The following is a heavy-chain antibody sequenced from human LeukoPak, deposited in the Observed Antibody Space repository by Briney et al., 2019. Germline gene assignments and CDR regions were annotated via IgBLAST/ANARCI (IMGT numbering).Heavy chain of an antibody. CDR2: IDPNSGVT. CDR1: GYTSTGYY. Sequence: ASVKVSCKAFGYTSTGYYMHGVRQAPGQGLEWMGRIDPNSGVTNYAQKFQGRVTMTRDTSISTAYMDLSRLRSDDTAVYYCATDRYYGSGSYYNVFDYWGQGSLVTVSS. J-gene: IGHJ4*02. V-gene: IGHV1-2*06. D-gene: IGHD3-10*01. CDR3: ATDRYYGSGSYYNVFDY.